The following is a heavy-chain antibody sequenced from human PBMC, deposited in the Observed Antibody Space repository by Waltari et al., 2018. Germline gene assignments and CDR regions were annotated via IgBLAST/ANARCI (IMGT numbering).Heavy chain of an antibody. CDR2: ISGSGGST. CDR1: GFPFSSYA. J-gene: IGHJ3*02. CDR3: AKEESITMIVVVITTDAFDI. Sequence: EVQLVESGGGLVQPGGSLTLSCAASGFPFSSYAMTWVRQAQGQGLEWVSVISGSGGSTYYADSVKGRFTISRDNSKNTLYLQMNSLRAEDTAVYYCAKEESITMIVVVITTDAFDIWGQGTMVTVSS. V-gene: IGHV3-23*04. D-gene: IGHD3-22*01.